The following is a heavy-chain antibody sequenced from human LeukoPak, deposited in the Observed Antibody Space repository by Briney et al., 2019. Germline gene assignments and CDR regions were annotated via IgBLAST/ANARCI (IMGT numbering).Heavy chain of an antibody. Sequence: GGSLRLSCAASGFTFSSYGMHWVRQAPGKGLEWVAFIRYDGSNKYYADSVKGRFTISRDNSKNTLYLQMNSLRAEDTAVYYCAKDWVAGWGPYYYYMDVWGKGTTVTVSS. V-gene: IGHV3-30*02. CDR1: GFTFSSYG. D-gene: IGHD6-19*01. J-gene: IGHJ6*03. CDR2: IRYDGSNK. CDR3: AKDWVAGWGPYYYYMDV.